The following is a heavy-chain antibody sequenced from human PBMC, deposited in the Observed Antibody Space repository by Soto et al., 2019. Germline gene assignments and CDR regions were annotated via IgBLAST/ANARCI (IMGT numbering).Heavy chain of an antibody. Sequence: RASVKVSCKASGGTFSSYAISWVRQAPGQGLEWMGGIIPIFGTANYAQKFQGRVTITADESTSTAYMELSSLRSEDTAVYYCARVXVVVPAGGGHYYYGMDVWGQGTTVTVSS. CDR3: ARVXVVVPAGGGHYYYGMDV. J-gene: IGHJ6*02. V-gene: IGHV1-69*13. CDR2: IIPIFGTA. CDR1: GGTFSSYA. D-gene: IGHD2-2*01.